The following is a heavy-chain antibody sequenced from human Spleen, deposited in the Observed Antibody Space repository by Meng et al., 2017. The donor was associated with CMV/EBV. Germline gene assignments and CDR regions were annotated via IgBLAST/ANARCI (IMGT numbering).Heavy chain of an antibody. J-gene: IGHJ4*02. V-gene: IGHV3-7*01. Sequence: GESLKISCVASGFTFNSYWMSWVRQAPGKGLEWVANIKQDGSEKYYVDSVKGRFTISRDNAKNSLYLQMNSLRAEDTAVYYCARVFQVVPFAIPGEVGYWGQGTLVTVSS. CDR1: GFTFNSYW. CDR2: IKQDGSEK. D-gene: IGHD2-2*02. CDR3: ARVFQVVPFAIPGEVGY.